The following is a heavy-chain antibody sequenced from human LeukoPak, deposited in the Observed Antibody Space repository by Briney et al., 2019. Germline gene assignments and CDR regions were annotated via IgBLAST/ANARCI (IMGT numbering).Heavy chain of an antibody. Sequence: SETLSLTCTVSGGSISSGDYYWSWIRQHPGKGLEWIRYIYYSGSTYYNPSLKSRVTISVDTSKNQFSLKLSSVTAADTAVYYCARAASGYYYWGQXTLVTVSS. D-gene: IGHD3-3*01. V-gene: IGHV4-31*03. J-gene: IGHJ4*02. CDR2: IYYSGST. CDR1: GGSISSGDYY. CDR3: ARAASGYYY.